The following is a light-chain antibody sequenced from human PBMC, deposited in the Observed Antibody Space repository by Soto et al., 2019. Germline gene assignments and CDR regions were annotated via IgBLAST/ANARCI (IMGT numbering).Light chain of an antibody. CDR3: QVWDSGSDHRV. CDR2: YDS. Sequence: SYELTQPPSVSVAPGKTATSTCGGNNIGSKSVHWYQQKPGQAPVLVISYDSDRPSGIPERFSGSNSGNTATLTISRVEAGDDDNYHWQVWDSGSDHRVFGGGTKVTVL. CDR1: NIGSKS. V-gene: IGLV3-21*04. J-gene: IGLJ2*01.